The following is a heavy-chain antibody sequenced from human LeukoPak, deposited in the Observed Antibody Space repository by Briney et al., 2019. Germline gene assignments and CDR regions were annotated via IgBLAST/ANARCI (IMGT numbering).Heavy chain of an antibody. Sequence: SETLSITCAVYGGSFSGYYWSWIRQPPGKGLEWIGEINHSGSTNYNPSLKSRVTISVDTSKNQFSLKLSSVTAADTAVYYCARDRGPVYCSGGSCSDNFDYWGQGTLVTVSS. CDR1: GGSFSGYY. CDR2: INHSGST. D-gene: IGHD2-15*01. J-gene: IGHJ4*02. CDR3: ARDRGPVYCSGGSCSDNFDY. V-gene: IGHV4-34*01.